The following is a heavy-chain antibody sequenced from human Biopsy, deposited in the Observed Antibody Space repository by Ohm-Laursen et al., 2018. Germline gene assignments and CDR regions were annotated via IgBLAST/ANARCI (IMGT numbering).Heavy chain of an antibody. J-gene: IGHJ4*02. D-gene: IGHD2-15*01. Sequence: SDTLSLTCSVSGDSINSSYWSWIRQAPGKGLEWIGFISNSGNTNYNPSLKSRVTISADTSKNQFSLKLGSVTVADTAVFYCARRGSGGRSFDCWGQGSLVTVSS. CDR1: GDSINSSY. V-gene: IGHV4-59*08. CDR3: ARRGSGGRSFDC. CDR2: ISNSGNT.